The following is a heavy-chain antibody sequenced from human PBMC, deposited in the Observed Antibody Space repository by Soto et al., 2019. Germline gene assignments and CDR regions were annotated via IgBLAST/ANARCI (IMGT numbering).Heavy chain of an antibody. Sequence: QVRLQESGPGLVKASQTPSLTCSVSGSYITSGDYHWTWIRQAPGKGLEWIGYISHSETTYYSPALKNRIIISSDFSMNQFSLRLNSVTAADTAVYFCAGFGVGDRDDKWGQGTLVTVSS. CDR2: ISHSETT. J-gene: IGHJ4*02. CDR1: GSYITSGDYH. D-gene: IGHD2-8*01. V-gene: IGHV4-30-4*01. CDR3: AGFGVGDRDDK.